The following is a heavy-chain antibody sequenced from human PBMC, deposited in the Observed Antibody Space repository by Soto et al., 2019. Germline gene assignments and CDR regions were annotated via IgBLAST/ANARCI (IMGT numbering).Heavy chain of an antibody. CDR1: GGSFSGYY. CDR3: ARGPYYGSGSYYNIRYYYYYMDV. V-gene: IGHV4-34*01. J-gene: IGHJ6*03. CDR2: INHSGST. Sequence: SETLSLTCAVYGGSFSGYYWSWIRQPPGKGLEWIGEINHSGSTNYNPSLKSRVTISVDTSKNQFSLKLSSVTAADTAVYYCARGPYYGSGSYYNIRYYYYYMDVWGKGTTVTVSS. D-gene: IGHD3-10*01.